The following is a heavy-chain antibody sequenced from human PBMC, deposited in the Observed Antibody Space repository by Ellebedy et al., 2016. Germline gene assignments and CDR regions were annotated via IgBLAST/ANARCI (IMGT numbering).Heavy chain of an antibody. V-gene: IGHV3-33*01. Sequence: GESLKISXAASGFSFSSYGMYWVRQAPGKGLEWVAVIWYDGSNKYYADSVKGRFTISRDNSKNTLYLQMNNLRAEDTALYYCAREGGIFGLDYWGQGTLVTVSS. CDR1: GFSFSSYG. D-gene: IGHD3-3*02. J-gene: IGHJ4*02. CDR2: IWYDGSNK. CDR3: AREGGIFGLDY.